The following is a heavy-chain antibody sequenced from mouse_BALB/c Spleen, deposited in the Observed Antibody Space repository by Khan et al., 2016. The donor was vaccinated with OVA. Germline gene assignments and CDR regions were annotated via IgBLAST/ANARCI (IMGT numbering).Heavy chain of an antibody. CDR1: GYIFIDYN. J-gene: IGHJ3*01. CDR3: AREWGSWFHY. D-gene: IGHD1-3*01. Sequence: QVQLQQSGTELARPGASVKLSCKASGYIFIDYNINWVKQRTGQGLEWIGEISPGSGNTYYNEKFKGKATLTADKSSSTAYMQLSSLTSEDSAVYCCAREWGSWFHYWGQGTLITVSA. CDR2: ISPGSGNT. V-gene: IGHV1-77*01.